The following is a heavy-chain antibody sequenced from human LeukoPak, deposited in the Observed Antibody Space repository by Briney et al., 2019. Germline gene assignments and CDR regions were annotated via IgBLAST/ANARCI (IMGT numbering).Heavy chain of an antibody. CDR3: ARNSCSGGSCYENRGYFDY. CDR1: GCSIRSNNHY. CDR2: IYFNGNI. J-gene: IGHJ4*02. Sequence: SETLSLTCAVSGCSIRSNNHYWGWIRQPPGKGLEWIGNIYFNGNIAYNPSLQSRVTISVDTSKNQFSLKLSSVTAADTAVYYCARNSCSGGSCYENRGYFDYWGQGTLVTVSS. D-gene: IGHD2-15*01. V-gene: IGHV4-39*07.